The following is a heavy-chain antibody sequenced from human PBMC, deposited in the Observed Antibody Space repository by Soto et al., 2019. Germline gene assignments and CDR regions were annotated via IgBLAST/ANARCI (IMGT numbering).Heavy chain of an antibody. V-gene: IGHV4-39*07. Sequence: PSETLSLTCTVSSASISSSSYTWGWIRQPPGKGLEWIGSIYYSGTTYYNPSLNSRVTVSVDTSKNQFSLKVTSVTAADTAVYYCARAVLPATAPFDYWGQGTLVTVSS. J-gene: IGHJ4*02. D-gene: IGHD2-2*01. CDR2: IYYSGTT. CDR1: SASISSSSYT. CDR3: ARAVLPATAPFDY.